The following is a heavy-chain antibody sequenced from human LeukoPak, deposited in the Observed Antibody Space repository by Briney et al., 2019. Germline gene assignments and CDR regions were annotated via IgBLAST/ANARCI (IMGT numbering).Heavy chain of an antibody. J-gene: IGHJ6*02. D-gene: IGHD5-18*01. V-gene: IGHV3-30*03. Sequence: PGGSLRLSCTASGFNFGSFGMHWVRQAPGKGLQWVALILYDGVNKHYADSVKGRFTISRDNAKNSLDLEMSGLRADDTAVYYCAREAIYGYLAPYYYAMDVWGQGTTVTVSS. CDR1: GFNFGSFG. CDR2: ILYDGVNK. CDR3: AREAIYGYLAPYYYAMDV.